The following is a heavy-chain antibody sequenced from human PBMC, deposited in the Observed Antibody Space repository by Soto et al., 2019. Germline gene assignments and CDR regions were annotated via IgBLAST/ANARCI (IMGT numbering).Heavy chain of an antibody. J-gene: IGHJ4*02. CDR1: GYTFTSYA. Sequence: GASVKVSCKASGYTFTSYAMHWVRQAPGQRLEWMGWISTYNGNTKYAQKFQGRVTMTTDTPTNTAYMELRSLRSDDTAVYYCAREIGILTGYLRRIDYWGQGTLVTVSS. D-gene: IGHD3-9*01. CDR2: ISTYNGNT. CDR3: AREIGILTGYLRRIDY. V-gene: IGHV1-3*04.